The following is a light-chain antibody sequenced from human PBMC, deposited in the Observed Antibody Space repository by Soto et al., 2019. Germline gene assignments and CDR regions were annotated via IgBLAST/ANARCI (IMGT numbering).Light chain of an antibody. CDR1: QGISSY. Sequence: DIQLTQSPSFLSASVGDRVTITCRASQGISSYLAWFQQKPGRAPKLLVYAASTLQSGVPSRFSGSGSGTDFTLTINSLQPEDFATYYCQQAYSFPITFGQGTRLEIK. V-gene: IGKV1-9*01. CDR3: QQAYSFPIT. CDR2: AAS. J-gene: IGKJ5*01.